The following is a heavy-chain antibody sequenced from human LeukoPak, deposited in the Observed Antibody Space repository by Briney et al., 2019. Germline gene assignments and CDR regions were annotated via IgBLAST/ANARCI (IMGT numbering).Heavy chain of an antibody. CDR2: VKPDGTEE. V-gene: IGHV3-7*01. J-gene: IGHJ3*02. D-gene: IGHD3-10*01. CDR3: AREIGPGTGSGDAFDI. Sequence: PGGSLRLSCAASGFIFSNYWMSWVRQAPGKGLEWVANVKPDGTEEYYVDSVKGRFTISRDNAKNTLYLQMNSLRVDDTAVYYCAREIGPGTGSGDAFDIWGQGTMVTVSS. CDR1: GFIFSNYW.